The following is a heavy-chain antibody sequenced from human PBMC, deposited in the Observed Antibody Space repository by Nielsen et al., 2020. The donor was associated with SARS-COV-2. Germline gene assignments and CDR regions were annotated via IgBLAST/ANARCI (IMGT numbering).Heavy chain of an antibody. Sequence: GESLKISCAASGFTFSSYAMHWVRQAPGKGLEWVAVISYDGSNKYYADSVKGRFTISRDNSKNTLYLQMNSLRAEDTAVYYCAGKLLLEFDIWGQGTMVTVSS. CDR1: GFTFSSYA. CDR3: AGKLLLEFDI. J-gene: IGHJ3*02. V-gene: IGHV3-30-3*01. D-gene: IGHD1-7*01. CDR2: ISYDGSNK.